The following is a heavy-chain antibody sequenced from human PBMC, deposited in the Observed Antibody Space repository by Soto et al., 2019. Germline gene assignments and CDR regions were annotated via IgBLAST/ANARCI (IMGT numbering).Heavy chain of an antibody. CDR1: GFTFSNYA. V-gene: IGHV3-23*01. CDR3: ANAIPTTMVGKWFEP. J-gene: IGHJ5*02. Sequence: EVQLLESGGGLVAPGGSLRLSCAASGFTFSNYAMSWVRQAPGKGLEWISDISGSGADTYYADSVKGRFTISRDNSKNTLFLQMNRLRAEDTAVYYCANAIPTTMVGKWFEPWGQGTLVTVSS. D-gene: IGHD3-10*01. CDR2: ISGSGADT.